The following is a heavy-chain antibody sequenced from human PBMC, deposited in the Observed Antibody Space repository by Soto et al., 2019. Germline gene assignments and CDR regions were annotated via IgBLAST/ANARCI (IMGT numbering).Heavy chain of an antibody. Sequence: SETLSLTCTVSGGSISSYYWSWIRQPPGKGLVWIGYIYYSGSTNYNPSLKSRVTISVDTSKNQFSLKLSSVTAADTAVYYCARDLSYDYIWGSYREGAFDIWGQGTMVTVS. CDR1: GGSISSYY. CDR2: IYYSGST. CDR3: ARDLSYDYIWGSYREGAFDI. J-gene: IGHJ3*02. D-gene: IGHD3-16*02. V-gene: IGHV4-59*01.